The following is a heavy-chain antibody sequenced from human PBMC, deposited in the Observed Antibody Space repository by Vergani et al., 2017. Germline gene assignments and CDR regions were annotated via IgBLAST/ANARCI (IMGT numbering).Heavy chain of an antibody. CDR1: EFSFSSYS. CDR3: AGGGAFWGGWYCDI. D-gene: IGHD3-16*01. CDR2: VSTSSSYI. J-gene: IGHJ2*01. Sequence: EVQLVESGGGLVKPGGSLRLSCAASEFSFSSYSMNWVRRAPGKGLEWVSSVSTSSSYIYYADSVRGRFTISRDNAKNSLFLQMNSLRAEDTAVYYCAGGGAFWGGWYCDIWGRGTLVTVSS. V-gene: IGHV3-21*01.